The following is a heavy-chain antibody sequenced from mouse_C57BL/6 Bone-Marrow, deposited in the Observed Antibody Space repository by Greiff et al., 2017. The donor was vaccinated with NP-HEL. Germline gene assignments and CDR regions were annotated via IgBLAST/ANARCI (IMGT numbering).Heavy chain of an antibody. CDR2: INPSTGGT. V-gene: IGHV1-42*01. J-gene: IGHJ2*01. CDR1: GYSFTGYY. CDR3: ARAPTFVDY. Sequence: EVQLKESGPELVKPGASVKISCKASGYSFTGYYMNWVKQSPEKSLEWIGEINPSTGGTTYNQKFKAKATLTVDKSSSTAYMQLKSLTSEDSAVYYCARAPTFVDYWGQGTTLTVSS.